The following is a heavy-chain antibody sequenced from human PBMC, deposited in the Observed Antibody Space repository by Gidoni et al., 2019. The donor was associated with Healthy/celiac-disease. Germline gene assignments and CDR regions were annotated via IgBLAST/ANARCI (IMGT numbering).Heavy chain of an antibody. D-gene: IGHD2-2*01. CDR1: GFTFSSYG. CDR2: IRYDGSNK. V-gene: IGHV3-30*02. J-gene: IGHJ4*02. CDR3: AKEGYQLPPAFDY. Sequence: QVQLVESGGGVVQPGGSLRLSCAASGFTFSSYGMHWVRQAPGKGLEWVAFIRYDGSNKYYADSVKGRFTISRDNSKNTLYLQMNSLRAEDTAVYYCAKEGYQLPPAFDYWGQGTLVTVSS.